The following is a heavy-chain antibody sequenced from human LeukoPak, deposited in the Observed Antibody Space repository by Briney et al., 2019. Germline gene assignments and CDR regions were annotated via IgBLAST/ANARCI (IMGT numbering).Heavy chain of an antibody. J-gene: IGHJ4*02. D-gene: IGHD1-14*01. CDR2: ISGSGGST. CDR1: GFTFSSYA. Sequence: GGSLRLSCAASGFTFSSYAMSWVRQAPGKGLEWVSAISGSGGSTYYADSVKGRFTISRDNSKNTLYLQMNSLRAEDTAVYYCARAKGNRYGYFDYWGQGTLVTVSS. V-gene: IGHV3-23*01. CDR3: ARAKGNRYGYFDY.